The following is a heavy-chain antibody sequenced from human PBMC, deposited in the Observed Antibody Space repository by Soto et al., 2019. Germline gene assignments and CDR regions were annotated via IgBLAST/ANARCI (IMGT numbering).Heavy chain of an antibody. CDR1: GYTLTELS. Sequence: ASVKVSCKVSGYTLTELSMHWVRQAPGKGLEWMGGFDPEDGETIYAQKFQGRVTMTEDTSTDTAYMELSSLRSEDTAVYYCATSELRFLEWLTSGSWFDPWGQGTLVTV. CDR2: FDPEDGET. CDR3: ATSELRFLEWLTSGSWFDP. J-gene: IGHJ5*02. V-gene: IGHV1-24*01. D-gene: IGHD3-3*01.